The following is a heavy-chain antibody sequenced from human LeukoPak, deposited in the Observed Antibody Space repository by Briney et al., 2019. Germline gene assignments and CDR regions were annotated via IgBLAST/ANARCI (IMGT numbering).Heavy chain of an antibody. Sequence: GGSLRLSCAASGFTFSSYSMNWVRQAPGKGLEWVSYISSSSSTIYYADSVKGRFTISRDNAKNSLYLQMSSLRAEDTAVYYCARTAAGWDAFDIWGQGTMVTVSS. D-gene: IGHD6-13*01. J-gene: IGHJ3*02. CDR2: ISSSSSTI. CDR1: GFTFSSYS. V-gene: IGHV3-48*01. CDR3: ARTAAGWDAFDI.